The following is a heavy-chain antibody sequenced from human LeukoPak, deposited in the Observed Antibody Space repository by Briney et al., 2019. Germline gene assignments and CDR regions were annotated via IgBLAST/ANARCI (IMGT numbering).Heavy chain of an antibody. Sequence: ASETLSLTCAVSGGSFSSSSYYWGWIRQPPGKGLEWIGSLYYTGSTYYNPSLKSRVTISVDTSKNQFSLKLSSVTAADTAVYYCARLLGVVVPAAFIDWGQGTLVTVSS. CDR3: ARLLGVVVPAAFID. J-gene: IGHJ4*02. CDR1: GGSFSSSSYY. D-gene: IGHD2-2*01. CDR2: LYYTGST. V-gene: IGHV4-39*01.